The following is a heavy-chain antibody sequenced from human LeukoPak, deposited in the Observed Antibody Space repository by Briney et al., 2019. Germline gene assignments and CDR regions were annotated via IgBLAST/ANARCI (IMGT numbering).Heavy chain of an antibody. CDR2: IYYSGST. Sequence: SETLSLTCTVSGGSISSGDYYWSWIRQPPGKGLEWIGYIYYSGSTYYNPSLKSRVTISVDTSKNQFSLKLSSVTAADTAVYYCARDLSSLWSPYYYGSGTYEWGQGILVTVSS. J-gene: IGHJ4*02. CDR3: ARDLSSLWSPYYYGSGTYE. D-gene: IGHD3-10*01. CDR1: GGSISSGDYY. V-gene: IGHV4-30-4*01.